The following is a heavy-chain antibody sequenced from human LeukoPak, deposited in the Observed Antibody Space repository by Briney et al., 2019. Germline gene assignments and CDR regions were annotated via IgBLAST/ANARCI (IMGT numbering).Heavy chain of an antibody. Sequence: GGSLRLSCAASGFTFTNYAMNWVRQAPGKGLEWVSAISGIANGGNTNYADSVKGRFTISRDNSKNSLFLQMNSLRAEDTAIYYCARDQWYSNSWFPCDYWGQGTLVTVSS. CDR2: ISGIANGGNT. V-gene: IGHV3-23*01. CDR1: GFTFTNYA. J-gene: IGHJ4*02. CDR3: ARDQWYSNSWFPCDY. D-gene: IGHD6-13*01.